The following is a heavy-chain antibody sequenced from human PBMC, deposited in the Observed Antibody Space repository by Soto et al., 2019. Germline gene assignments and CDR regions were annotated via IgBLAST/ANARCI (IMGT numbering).Heavy chain of an antibody. CDR2: INPSGGST. CDR1: GYTFTSYY. Sequence: GASVKVSCKASGYTFTSYYMHWVRQAPGQGLEWMGIINPSGGSTSYAQKFQGRVTMTRDTSTSTVYMELSSLRSEDTAVYYCARARYYDSSGYSKGYYYYGMDVWGQGTTVTV. D-gene: IGHD3-22*01. J-gene: IGHJ6*02. CDR3: ARARYYDSSGYSKGYYYYGMDV. V-gene: IGHV1-46*01.